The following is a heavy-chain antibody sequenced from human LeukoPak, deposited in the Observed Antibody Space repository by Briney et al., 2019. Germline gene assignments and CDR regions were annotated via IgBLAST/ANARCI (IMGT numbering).Heavy chain of an antibody. V-gene: IGHV3-23*01. CDR2: ISESGGDT. CDR3: ARDLWYNWNGGDF. D-gene: IGHD1-1*01. J-gene: IGHJ4*02. Sequence: LSXXASGFTFSSYAMSWVRQARGKGVEWVSSISESGGDTHYGDSVKGRFTISIHNSKNTLFLQVNCLRAEDTAVYYCARDLWYNWNGGDFWGQGTLVTVSS. CDR1: GFTFSSYA.